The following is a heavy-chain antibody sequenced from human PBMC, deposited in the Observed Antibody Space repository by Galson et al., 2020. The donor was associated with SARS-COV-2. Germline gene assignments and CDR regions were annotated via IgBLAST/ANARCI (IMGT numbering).Heavy chain of an antibody. CDR2: IAYDGSEK. CDR1: GFTFNKYG. Sequence: GGSLRLSCGASGFTFNKYGIHWVRQTPGKGLEWVAAIAYDGSEKFYADSVKGRFTVSRDNYKNTLYLQMDSLRPEDTAVYYCAKDWARVEVVTPCHLANYFDSWGQGTVVTVAS. J-gene: IGHJ4*02. D-gene: IGHD2-21*02. CDR3: AKDWARVEVVTPCHLANYFDS. V-gene: IGHV3-30*18.